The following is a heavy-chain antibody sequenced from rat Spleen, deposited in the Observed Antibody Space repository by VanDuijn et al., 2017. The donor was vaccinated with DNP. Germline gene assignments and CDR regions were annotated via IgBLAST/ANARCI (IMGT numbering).Heavy chain of an antibody. V-gene: IGHV5-7*01. CDR2: ISYAGSST. Sequence: EVQLVESGGGLVQPGGSMKLSCAASGFTFSDYNMAWVRLTPKKGLEWVATISYAGSSTYYRDSVKGRFTVSRDNAKSTLYLQMDSLRSEDTATYYCATSGGAWGQGTSVTVSS. CDR1: GFTFSDYN. D-gene: IGHD4-3*01. J-gene: IGHJ4*01. CDR3: ATSGGA.